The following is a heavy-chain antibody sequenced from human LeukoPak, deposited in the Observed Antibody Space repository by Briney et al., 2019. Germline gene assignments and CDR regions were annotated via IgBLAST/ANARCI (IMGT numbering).Heavy chain of an antibody. CDR2: ISNNGEDT. Sequence: GGSLRLSCAGSGFTFITYAFHWVRQAPGKGLEYVSAISNNGEDTYYADSVKGRFTISRDNSKNTLYLQMGSLRAEDMAVYYCVRGGGVVAGTYDYWGQGTLVTVSS. D-gene: IGHD6-19*01. CDR3: VRGGGVVAGTYDY. CDR1: GFTFITYA. V-gene: IGHV3-64*02. J-gene: IGHJ4*02.